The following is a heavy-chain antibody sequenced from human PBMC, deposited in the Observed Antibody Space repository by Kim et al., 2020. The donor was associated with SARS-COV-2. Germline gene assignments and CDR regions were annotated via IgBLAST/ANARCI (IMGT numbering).Heavy chain of an antibody. Sequence: SETLSLPCAVYGGSFSGYYWSWIRQPPGKGLEWIGEINHSGSTNYNPSLKSRVTISVDTSKNQFSLKLSSVTAADTAVYYCARGRGGGYSSSYNWFDPWGQGTLVTVSS. CDR3: ARGRGGGYSSSYNWFDP. CDR2: INHSGST. J-gene: IGHJ5*02. CDR1: GGSFSGYY. D-gene: IGHD6-13*01. V-gene: IGHV4-34*01.